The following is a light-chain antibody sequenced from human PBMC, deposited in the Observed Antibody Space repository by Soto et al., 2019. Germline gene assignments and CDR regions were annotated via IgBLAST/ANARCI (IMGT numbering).Light chain of an antibody. V-gene: IGKV3-11*01. J-gene: IGKJ4*01. CDR3: QQRSDWPLLT. CDR1: QSVKKT. CDR2: DAS. Sequence: IVLTQSPATLLLSPGERATLSCRASQSVKKTLAWYQQKPGQAPRLLIFDASDRATGIPARFSGSGSGTDFTLTISSLEPEDFAVYYCQQRSDWPLLTFGGGTRVEI.